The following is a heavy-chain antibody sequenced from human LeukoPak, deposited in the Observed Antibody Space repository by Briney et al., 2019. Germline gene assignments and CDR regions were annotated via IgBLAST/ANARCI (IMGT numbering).Heavy chain of an antibody. V-gene: IGHV4-30-4*08. D-gene: IGHD3-22*01. Sequence: PSQTLSLTCTVSGGSISSGDYYWSWIRQPPGKGLEWIGYIYYSGSTYYNPSLKSRVTISVDTSKNQFSLKLSSVTAADTAIYYCARSGLKYYYDSSGYYYLGYWGQGTLVTVSS. CDR3: ARSGLKYYYDSSGYYYLGY. CDR2: IYYSGST. J-gene: IGHJ4*02. CDR1: GGSISSGDYY.